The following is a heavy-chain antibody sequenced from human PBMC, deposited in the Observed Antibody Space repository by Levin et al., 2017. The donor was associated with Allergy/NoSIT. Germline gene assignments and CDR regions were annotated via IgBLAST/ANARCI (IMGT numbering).Heavy chain of an antibody. CDR3: ARDLRGRGVLRYISDYYYGMDV. J-gene: IGHJ6*02. Sequence: LSLTCAASGFTFSSYSMNWVRQAPGKGLEWVSYISSSSSTIYYADSVKGRFTISRDNAKNSLYLQMNSLRDEDTAVYYCARDLRGRGVLRYISDYYYGMDVWGQGTTVTVSS. CDR2: ISSSSSTI. D-gene: IGHD3-9*01. V-gene: IGHV3-48*02. CDR1: GFTFSSYS.